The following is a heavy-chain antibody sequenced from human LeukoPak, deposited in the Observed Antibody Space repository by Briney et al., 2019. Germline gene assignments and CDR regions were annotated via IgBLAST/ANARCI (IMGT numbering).Heavy chain of an antibody. Sequence: GGSLRLSCAASGFTFSSYGIHWVRQAPGKGLEWVAFIRYDGSSEYYADSVKGRFTISRDNSKNTLYLQMNSLRAEDTAVYYCAKGVKGLDYGDFFFDYWGQGTLVTVSS. V-gene: IGHV3-30*02. CDR3: AKGVKGLDYGDFFFDY. CDR2: IRYDGSSE. J-gene: IGHJ4*02. D-gene: IGHD4-17*01. CDR1: GFTFSSYG.